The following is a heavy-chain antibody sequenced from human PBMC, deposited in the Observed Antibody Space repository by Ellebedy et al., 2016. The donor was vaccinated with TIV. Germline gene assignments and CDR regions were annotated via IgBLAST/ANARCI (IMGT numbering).Heavy chain of an antibody. D-gene: IGHD6-19*01. CDR1: GGSISSSSYY. CDR3: ARHVGNTAVAGTFDY. V-gene: IGHV4-39*01. J-gene: IGHJ4*02. Sequence: GSLRLXXTVSGGSISSSSYYWGWIRQPPGKGLEWIGSIYYSGSTYYNPSLKSRVTISVDTSKNQFSLKLSSVTAADTAVYYCARHVGNTAVAGTFDYWGQGTLVTVSS. CDR2: IYYSGST.